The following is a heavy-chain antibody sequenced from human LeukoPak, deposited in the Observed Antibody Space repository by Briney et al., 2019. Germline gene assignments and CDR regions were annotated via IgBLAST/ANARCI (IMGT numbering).Heavy chain of an antibody. V-gene: IGHV3-73*01. D-gene: IGHD3-10*01. Sequence: GGSLRLSCAASGFRFSGSGMHWVRQASGKGLEWVGHIRSQADNYATVYGASVKGRFTIARDDSENTAYLQMNSLRAEDTAVYYCAKGGVSLGGGPAEVDDAFDIWGQGTMVTVSS. CDR1: GFRFSGSG. J-gene: IGHJ3*02. CDR3: AKGGVSLGGGPAEVDDAFDI. CDR2: IRSQADNYAT.